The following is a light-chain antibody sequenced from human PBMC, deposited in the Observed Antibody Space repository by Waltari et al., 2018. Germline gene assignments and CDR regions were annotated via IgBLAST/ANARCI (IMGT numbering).Light chain of an antibody. CDR2: GAS. Sequence: DIQMTQSPSPLSASVGDRVTITSQANQDIYNSLNWYQQKPGKAPNLLNYGASNLEPGVPSRCSGSGSGTHFTFTISSVQPDDFATYYCQQYDTPRSFGGGTKVAIK. V-gene: IGKV1-33*01. J-gene: IGKJ4*01. CDR3: QQYDTPRS. CDR1: QDIYNS.